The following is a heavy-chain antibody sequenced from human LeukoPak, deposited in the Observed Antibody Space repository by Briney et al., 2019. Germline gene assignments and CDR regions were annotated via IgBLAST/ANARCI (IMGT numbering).Heavy chain of an antibody. D-gene: IGHD1-1*01. CDR1: GFTFRSSG. V-gene: IGHV3-30*02. Sequence: GGSLRPSCAASGFTFRSSGMHWVRQTPGKGLEWVAFIWYDGNEIYYADSVKGRFTISRDNSRNTLYLQMNSLRTEDTAVYYCAREQQGRRAAFDYWGQGTPVTVSS. CDR2: IWYDGNEI. J-gene: IGHJ4*02. CDR3: AREQQGRRAAFDY.